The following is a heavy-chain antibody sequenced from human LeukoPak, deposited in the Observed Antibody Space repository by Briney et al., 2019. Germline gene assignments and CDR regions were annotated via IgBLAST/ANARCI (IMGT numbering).Heavy chain of an antibody. D-gene: IGHD4-17*01. CDR2: IYYSGST. CDR3: ARADGDYEGWFDP. Sequence: SETLSLTCTVSGGSVSSGSYYWSWIRQPPGKGLEWIGYIYYSGSTNYNPSLKSRVTISVDTSKNQSSLKLSSVTAADAAVYYCARADGDYEGWFDPWGQGTLVTVSS. J-gene: IGHJ5*02. CDR1: GGSVSSGSYY. V-gene: IGHV4-61*01.